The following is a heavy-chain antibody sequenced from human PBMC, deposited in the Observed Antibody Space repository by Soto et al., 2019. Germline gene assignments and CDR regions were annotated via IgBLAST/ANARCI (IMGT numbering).Heavy chain of an antibody. CDR1: GFTFSSYS. D-gene: IGHD4-17*01. CDR3: AREAPLTTVPDY. Sequence: GGSLRLSRAASGFTFSSYSMNWVRQAPGKGLEWVSSISSSSSYIYYADSVKGRFTISRDNAKNSLYLQMNSLGAEDTAVYYCAREAPLTTVPDYWGQGTLVTVSS. V-gene: IGHV3-21*01. J-gene: IGHJ4*02. CDR2: ISSSSSYI.